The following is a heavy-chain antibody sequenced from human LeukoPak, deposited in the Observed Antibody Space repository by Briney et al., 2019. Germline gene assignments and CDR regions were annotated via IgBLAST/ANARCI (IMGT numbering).Heavy chain of an antibody. CDR1: GYTLTSYY. Sequence: ASVKVSCKASGYTLTSYYMHWVRQAPGQGLEWMGKINPSGGSTNYAQNFQGRVTMTRDTSTSTVYMELSGLRSEDTAVYYCARAYYHESSGYYFPLDYWGQGTLVTVSS. CDR3: ARAYYHESSGYYFPLDY. V-gene: IGHV1-46*01. CDR2: INPSGGST. J-gene: IGHJ4*02. D-gene: IGHD3-22*01.